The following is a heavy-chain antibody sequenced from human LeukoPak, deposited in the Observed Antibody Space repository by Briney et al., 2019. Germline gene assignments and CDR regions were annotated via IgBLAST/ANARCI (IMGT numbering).Heavy chain of an antibody. CDR2: ISWNSGSI. CDR1: GSTFDDYA. V-gene: IGHV3-9*01. J-gene: IGHJ4*02. Sequence: GRSLRLSCAASGSTFDDYAMHWVRQAPGKGLEWVSGISWNSGSIGYADSVKGRFTISRDNAKNSLYLQMNSLRAEDTALYYCAKGYSSGWLYFDYWGQGTLVTVSS. CDR3: AKGYSSGWLYFDY. D-gene: IGHD6-19*01.